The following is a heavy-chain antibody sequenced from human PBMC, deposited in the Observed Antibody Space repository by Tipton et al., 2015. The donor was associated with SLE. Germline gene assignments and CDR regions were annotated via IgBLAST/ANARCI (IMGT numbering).Heavy chain of an antibody. D-gene: IGHD6-19*01. V-gene: IGHV3-30-3*01. J-gene: IGHJ4*02. Sequence: PLRLSCAVSGFTFGNSSMHWVRQAPGKGLEWVAVISYDGSNKYYADSVKGRFTISRDNSKNTLYLQMNSLRAEDTAVYYCARPPDTYSSGWYGRYWGQGTLVTVSS. CDR1: GFTFGNSS. CDR3: ARPPDTYSSGWYGRY. CDR2: ISYDGSNK.